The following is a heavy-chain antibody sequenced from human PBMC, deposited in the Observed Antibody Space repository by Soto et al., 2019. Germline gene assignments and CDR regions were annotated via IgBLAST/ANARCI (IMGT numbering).Heavy chain of an antibody. CDR2: IIPIFGTA. CDR1: GDTFSSYA. Sequence: GASVKVSCKASGDTFSSYAISWVRQAPGQGLEWMGGIIPIFGTANYAQKFQGRVTITADESTSTAYMELSGLRSEDTAVYYCARDGSGYRSRASPMDVWGQGTLVTVSS. D-gene: IGHD3-22*01. J-gene: IGHJ4*02. CDR3: ARDGSGYRSRASPMDV. V-gene: IGHV1-69*13.